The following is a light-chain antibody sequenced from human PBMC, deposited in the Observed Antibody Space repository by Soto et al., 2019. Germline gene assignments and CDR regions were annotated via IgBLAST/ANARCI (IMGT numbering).Light chain of an antibody. J-gene: IGKJ4*01. Sequence: DIQMTQSPSALSASVGDRVTITCRASQGISTWLAWYQQKPGKAPKLLIYKASSLEGGVPSRFSGSGSGTEFNLTISSLQPDDFATYYCQQYSTYPLTFGGGTTVDTK. CDR2: KAS. CDR1: QGISTW. CDR3: QQYSTYPLT. V-gene: IGKV1-5*03.